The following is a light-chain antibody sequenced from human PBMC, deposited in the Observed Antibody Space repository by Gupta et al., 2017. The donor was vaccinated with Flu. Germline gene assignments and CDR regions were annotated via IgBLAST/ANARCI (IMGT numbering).Light chain of an antibody. CDR2: AAS. J-gene: IGKJ4*01. CDR3: QQSDNNPLT. Sequence: DIQMTQSPSSLSASVGDRVTITCRASQNILHYLNWYQQKPGGTPKVLISAASTLQTGVPSRFSGSGSGTDFSLTIISLQPEDFATYYCQQSDNNPLTFGGGTEV. V-gene: IGKV1-39*01. CDR1: QNILHY.